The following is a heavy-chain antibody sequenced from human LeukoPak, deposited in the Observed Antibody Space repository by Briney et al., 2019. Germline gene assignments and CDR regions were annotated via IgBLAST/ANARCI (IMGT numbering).Heavy chain of an antibody. CDR2: INHSEST. V-gene: IGHV4-34*01. Sequence: SETLSLTCAVYGVSFSGYYWSWIRQPPGEGLEWIGEINHSESTNYNPSLKSRVTISVDTFKSQFSLRLSSVTDADTAVYYCARGQVGSYVYYYYYGMDVWGRGTTVTVSS. J-gene: IGHJ6*02. D-gene: IGHD5-18*01. CDR1: GVSFSGYY. CDR3: ARGQVGSYVYYYYYGMDV.